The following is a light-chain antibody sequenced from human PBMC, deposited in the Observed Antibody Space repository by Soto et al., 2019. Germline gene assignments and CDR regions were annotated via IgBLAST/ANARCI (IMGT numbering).Light chain of an antibody. V-gene: IGKV3-11*01. CDR2: DAS. CDR3: QQRSNCPPGLT. CDR1: QSVSSY. J-gene: IGKJ4*01. Sequence: EIVLTQSPATLSLSPGERATLSCRASQSVSSYLAWYQQKSGQAPRLLIYDASNRATGIAARFSGSGSGTVFTLTISSLEPEDFAVYYCQQRSNCPPGLTFGGGTQVESK.